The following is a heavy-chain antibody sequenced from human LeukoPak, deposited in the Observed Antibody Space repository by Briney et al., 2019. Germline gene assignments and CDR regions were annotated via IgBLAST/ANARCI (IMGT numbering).Heavy chain of an antibody. CDR3: ARDKDIAVAGTGFDY. D-gene: IGHD6-19*01. J-gene: IGHJ4*02. Sequence: GGSLRLSCAASGFTFSSYSMNWVRQAPGKGLEWVSYISSSSSTIFYADSVKGRFTISRDNAKNSLYLQMNSLRAEDTAVYYCARDKDIAVAGTGFDYWGQGTLVTVSS. V-gene: IGHV3-48*04. CDR2: ISSSSSTI. CDR1: GFTFSSYS.